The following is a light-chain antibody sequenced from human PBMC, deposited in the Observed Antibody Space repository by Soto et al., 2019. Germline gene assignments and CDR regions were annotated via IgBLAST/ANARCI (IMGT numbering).Light chain of an antibody. CDR1: KIGSKN. J-gene: IGLJ1*01. V-gene: IGLV3-9*01. Sequence: SYELTQPLSVSVALGRTARITCGGNKIGSKNVQWYQQKPGQAPVLVIYRDFNRPSEIPERFSGSNSGNTATLTISRAQAGDEADYYCQVWDSSAVFGTGTKVTVL. CDR3: QVWDSSAV. CDR2: RDF.